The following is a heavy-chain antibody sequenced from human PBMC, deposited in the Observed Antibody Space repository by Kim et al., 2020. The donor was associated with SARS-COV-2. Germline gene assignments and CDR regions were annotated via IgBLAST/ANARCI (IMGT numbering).Heavy chain of an antibody. Sequence: GGSLRLSCAASGFTFTNYAMSWVRQTPGKGLERVSTISGGGVTTDYADSVKGRFTISRDNSKNTMYLQMNSLRAEDTAIYFCAKDLWPSPHSIGDPFDHWGQGTLVTVSS. CDR2: ISGGGVTT. CDR3: AKDLWPSPHSIGDPFDH. J-gene: IGHJ4*02. V-gene: IGHV3-23*01. D-gene: IGHD3-22*01. CDR1: GFTFTNYA.